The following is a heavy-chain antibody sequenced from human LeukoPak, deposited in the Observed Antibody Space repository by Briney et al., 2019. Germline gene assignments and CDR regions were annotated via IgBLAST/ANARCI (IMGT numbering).Heavy chain of an antibody. Sequence: PGGSLRLSCAASGFTFNSYAMSWVRQAPGKGLEWVSAISARGGTTYYADSVKGRFTLSRDDSKNTLYLQMNSLRAEDTALYYCAVRELELGFAFDMWGQGTMVTVSS. V-gene: IGHV3-23*01. J-gene: IGHJ3*02. CDR2: ISARGGTT. D-gene: IGHD1-7*01. CDR1: GFTFNSYA. CDR3: AVRELELGFAFDM.